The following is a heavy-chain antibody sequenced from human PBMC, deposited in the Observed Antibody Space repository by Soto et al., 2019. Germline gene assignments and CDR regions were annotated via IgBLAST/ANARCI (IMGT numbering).Heavy chain of an antibody. CDR3: AKYSENGEHGDWFDP. J-gene: IGHJ5*02. CDR1: GGSISSYY. CDR2: IYYSGST. Sequence: SETLSLTCTVSGGSISSYYWSWIRQPPGKGLEWIGYIYYSGSTNYNPSLKSRVTISVDTSKNQFSLKLSSVTAEDTALYYCAKYSENGEHGDWFDPWGPGTLVTVSS. D-gene: IGHD4-17*01. V-gene: IGHV4-59*01.